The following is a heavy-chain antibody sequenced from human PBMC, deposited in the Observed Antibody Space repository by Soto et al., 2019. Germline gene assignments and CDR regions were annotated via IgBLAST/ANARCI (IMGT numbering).Heavy chain of an antibody. CDR2: IYSGGST. J-gene: IGHJ4*02. Sequence: GSLRLSCAASGFTVSSNYMSWVRQAPGKGLEWVSVIYSGGSTYYADSVKGRFTISRDNSKNTLYLQMNSLRAEDTAVYYCARDPPHYDSSGYYLNWGQGTLVTVSS. V-gene: IGHV3-53*01. CDR1: GFTVSSNY. CDR3: ARDPPHYDSSGYYLN. D-gene: IGHD3-22*01.